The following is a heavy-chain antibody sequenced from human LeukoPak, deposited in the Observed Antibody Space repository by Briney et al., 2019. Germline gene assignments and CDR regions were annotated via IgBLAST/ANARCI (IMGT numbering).Heavy chain of an antibody. CDR2: ISSNGAST. CDR1: EFSFSRYA. D-gene: IGHD3-22*01. CDR3: VKGGYYDSSGFPEYFQD. V-gene: IGHV3-64D*09. Sequence: GGSLRLSCSASEFSFSRYAMHWVRPGPGKGLAHVSTISSNGASTYYADSAKGRFTISRDNSKNTLYLQLSSLSAEDTAVYYCVKGGYYDSSGFPEYFQDRGQGTLVSASS. J-gene: IGHJ1*01.